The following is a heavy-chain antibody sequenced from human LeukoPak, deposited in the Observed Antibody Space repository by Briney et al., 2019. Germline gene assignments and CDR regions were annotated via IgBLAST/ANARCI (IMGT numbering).Heavy chain of an antibody. CDR3: ASIRGTFGQ. J-gene: IGHJ4*02. V-gene: IGHV3-72*01. CDR2: TRNKANSYIT. D-gene: IGHD1-26*01. Sequence: GGSLRLSCAASGFTFSDHFLDWVRQAPGKGLEWVGRTRNKANSYITEYAASVKGRFTISRDDSKNSLYLQMSSLKTDDTAMYYCASIRGTFGQWGQGTLVTVPS. CDR1: GFTFSDHF.